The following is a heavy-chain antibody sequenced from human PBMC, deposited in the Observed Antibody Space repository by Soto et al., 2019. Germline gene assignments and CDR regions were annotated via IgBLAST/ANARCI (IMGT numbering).Heavy chain of an antibody. V-gene: IGHV1-18*01. Sequence: QVQLVQSGAEVKKPGASVKVSCKASGYIFTSHGFSWVRQAPGQGLEWMGWISAYSGNTKYAQKFQGRVTVTTDTPTGTAYIELRSLRSDDTAVYYCVREVLYFDNSGMDFWGQGTTVTVSS. CDR2: ISAYSGNT. D-gene: IGHD2-8*02. CDR3: VREVLYFDNSGMDF. CDR1: GYIFTSHG. J-gene: IGHJ6*02.